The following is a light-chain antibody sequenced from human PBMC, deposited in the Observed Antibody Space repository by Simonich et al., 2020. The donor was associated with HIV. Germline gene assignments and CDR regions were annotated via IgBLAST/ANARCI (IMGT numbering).Light chain of an antibody. J-gene: IGKJ2*01. Sequence: EIVMTQSPATLSVSPGERATLSCRASQSVSSNLVWYQQKPGQAPRLLIYGASTRATGIPARFSGSGSGTEFTLTISSMQSEDFAVYYCQQYNNWPLFFGQGTKLEIK. CDR1: QSVSSN. CDR3: QQYNNWPLF. V-gene: IGKV3-15*01. CDR2: GAS.